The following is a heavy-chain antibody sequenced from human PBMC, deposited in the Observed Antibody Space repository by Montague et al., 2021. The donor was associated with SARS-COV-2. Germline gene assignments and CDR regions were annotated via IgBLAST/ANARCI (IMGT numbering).Heavy chain of an antibody. CDR2: ISSSTTYT. Sequence: SLSLSCAASVFNFSDYYITWVRQAPGKGLEWVAYISSSTTYTNYADSLKGRFTISRDNTKKSVYLQMNRLRAEDTGVYYCAREGHLATRPGWSNWFDPWGQGTLVTVSS. CDR3: AREGHLATRPGWSNWFDP. V-gene: IGHV3-11*06. CDR1: VFNFSDYY. D-gene: IGHD6-6*01. J-gene: IGHJ5*02.